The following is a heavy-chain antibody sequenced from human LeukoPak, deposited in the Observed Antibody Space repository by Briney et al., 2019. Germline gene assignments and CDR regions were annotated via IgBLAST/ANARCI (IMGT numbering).Heavy chain of an antibody. CDR1: GGSISSYY. J-gene: IGHJ4*02. CDR2: IYYSGST. Sequence: SETLSLTCTVSGGSISSYYWSWIRQPPGKGLEWIGYIYYSGSTNYNPSLKGRVTISVDTSKNQFSLKLSSVTAADTAVYYCARTKPGAVPGDFDYWGQGTLVTVSS. V-gene: IGHV4-59*01. CDR3: ARTKPGAVPGDFDY. D-gene: IGHD6-19*01.